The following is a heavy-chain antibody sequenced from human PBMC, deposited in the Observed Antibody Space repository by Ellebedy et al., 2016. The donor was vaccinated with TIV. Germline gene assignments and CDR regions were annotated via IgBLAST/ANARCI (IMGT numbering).Heavy chain of an antibody. CDR1: GYTFTSYG. D-gene: IGHD4-17*01. CDR3: ARDHSSVTTRRNGGMDV. CDR2: ISAYNGNT. V-gene: IGHV1-18*01. J-gene: IGHJ6*02. Sequence: ASVKVSCXASGYTFTSYGISWVRQAPGQGLEWMGWISAYNGNTNYAQKLQGRVTMTTDTSTSTAYMELRSLRSDDTAVYYCARDHSSVTTRRNGGMDVWGQGTTVTVSS.